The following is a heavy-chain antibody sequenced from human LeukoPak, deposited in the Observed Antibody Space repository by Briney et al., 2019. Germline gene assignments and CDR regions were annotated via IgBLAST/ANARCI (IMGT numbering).Heavy chain of an antibody. J-gene: IGHJ6*02. CDR3: AKAQGPDDFWSGYRYYYGMDV. CDR2: ISGSGGST. D-gene: IGHD3-3*01. CDR1: GFTFSSYA. V-gene: IGHV3-23*01. Sequence: GGSLRLSCAACGFTFSSYAMSWVRQAPGKGLEWVSAISGSGGSTYYADSVKGRFTISRDNSKNTLYLQMNSLRAEDTAVYYCAKAQGPDDFWSGYRYYYGMDVWGQGTTVTVSS.